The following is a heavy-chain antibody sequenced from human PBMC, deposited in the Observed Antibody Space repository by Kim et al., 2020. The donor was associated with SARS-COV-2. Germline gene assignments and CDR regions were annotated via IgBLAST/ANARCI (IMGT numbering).Heavy chain of an antibody. D-gene: IGHD3-22*01. Sequence: SETLSLTCTVSGGSISSYYWSWIRQPPGKGLEWIGYIYYSGSTNYNPSLKSRVTISVDTSKNQFSLKLSSVTAADTAVYYCATMVMEEGAFDIWGQGTMVTVSS. CDR1: GGSISSYY. J-gene: IGHJ3*02. V-gene: IGHV4-59*01. CDR3: ATMVMEEGAFDI. CDR2: IYYSGST.